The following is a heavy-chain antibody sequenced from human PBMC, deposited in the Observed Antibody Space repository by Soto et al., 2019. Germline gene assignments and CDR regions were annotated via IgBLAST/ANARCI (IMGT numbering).Heavy chain of an antibody. J-gene: IGHJ5*02. V-gene: IGHV1-18*01. D-gene: IGHD3-22*01. CDR3: ARVAGNYLGWFDP. CDR2: ISAYNGNT. Sequence: ASVKVSCKASGYTFTSYGISWVRQAPGQRLEWMGWISAYNGNTNYAQKLQGRVTMTRDTSTSTAYMELRSLRSEDTAVYYCARVAGNYLGWFDPWGQGTLVTVSS. CDR1: GYTFTSYG.